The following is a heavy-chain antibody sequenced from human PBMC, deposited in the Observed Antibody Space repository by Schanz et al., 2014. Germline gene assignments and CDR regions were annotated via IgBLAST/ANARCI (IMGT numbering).Heavy chain of an antibody. V-gene: IGHV4-4*07. D-gene: IGHD3-16*01. Sequence: QVQLVESGGGLVKPGGSLRLSCAASGFTFSDYYMSWIRQPAGKGLEWIGRIYTSGSTSFNPSLKSRLTMSVDTSKNQFSLRLSSVTAADTAVYYCARHGGIPYYPMDVWGQGTTVTVSS. CDR3: ARHGGIPYYPMDV. J-gene: IGHJ6*02. CDR1: GFTFSDYY. CDR2: IYTSGST.